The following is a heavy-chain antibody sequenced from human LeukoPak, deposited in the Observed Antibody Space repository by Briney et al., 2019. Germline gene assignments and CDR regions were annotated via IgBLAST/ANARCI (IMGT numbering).Heavy chain of an antibody. Sequence: PSETLSLTCAVYGESFNGYYWSWIRQPPGKGLEWIGEINHSGSTNYNPSLKSRVTISVDTSKNQFSLKLSSVTAADTAVYYCARLKGFWSGYPDGEEDAFDIWGQGTMVTVSS. CDR2: INHSGST. CDR3: ARLKGFWSGYPDGEEDAFDI. D-gene: IGHD3-3*01. CDR1: GESFNGYY. J-gene: IGHJ3*02. V-gene: IGHV4-34*01.